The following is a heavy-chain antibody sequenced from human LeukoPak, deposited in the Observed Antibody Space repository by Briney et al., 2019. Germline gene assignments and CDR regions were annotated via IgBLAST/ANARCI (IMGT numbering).Heavy chain of an antibody. J-gene: IGHJ5*02. CDR2: IYYSGST. V-gene: IGHV4-59*01. Sequence: SETLSLTCTAPGGSIGGYSWSWFRERPGKGLEWLGYIYYSGSTNYNPSLKSRVTISVDTSKNQFSLKLSSVTAADTAVYYCARGCSAGTPHNWFDPWGQGTLVTVSS. CDR3: ARGCSAGTPHNWFDP. CDR1: GGSIGGYS. D-gene: IGHD6-13*01.